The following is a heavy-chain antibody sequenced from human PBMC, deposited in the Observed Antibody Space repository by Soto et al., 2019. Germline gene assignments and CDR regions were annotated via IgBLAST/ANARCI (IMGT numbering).Heavy chain of an antibody. CDR1: GDTLNTFG. Sequence: APVKVSCKAPGDTLNTFGISWVRQAPGQGLEWMGWISGYNGDTKYAQKFQGRVMMTADTSTTTAYMELGSLNSDDTALYYCAREYCTATSGYGVDYWGQGTLVTVSS. CDR2: ISGYNGDT. J-gene: IGHJ4*02. CDR3: AREYCTATSGYGVDY. V-gene: IGHV1-18*01. D-gene: IGHD2-2*01.